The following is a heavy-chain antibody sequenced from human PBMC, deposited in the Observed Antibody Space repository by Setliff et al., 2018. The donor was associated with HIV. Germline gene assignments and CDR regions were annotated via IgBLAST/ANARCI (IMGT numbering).Heavy chain of an antibody. CDR3: ARDRSFIVVVPAAIAPQSYYYGMDV. CDR1: GFTISSYW. V-gene: IGHV3-7*01. J-gene: IGHJ6*02. D-gene: IGHD2-2*01. Sequence: GGSLRLSCAASGFTISSYWMTWARQAPGKGLEWVANIKQDGSEKDYVDSVKGRFTISRDNAKNSLYLQMNSLRAEDTAVYYCARDRSFIVVVPAAIAPQSYYYGMDVWGQGTTVTVSS. CDR2: IKQDGSEK.